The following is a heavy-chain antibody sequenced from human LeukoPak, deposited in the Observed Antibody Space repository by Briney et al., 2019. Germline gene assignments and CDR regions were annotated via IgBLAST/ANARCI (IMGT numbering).Heavy chain of an antibody. CDR1: GYSFTSYW. Sequence: GESLQISCKGSGYSFTSYWIGWVRQMPGKGLEWMGIIYPGDSDTRYSPSFQGQVTISADKSISTAYLQWSSLKASDTAMYYCARGLERGDYGPRGTDYWGQGTLVTVSS. J-gene: IGHJ4*02. V-gene: IGHV5-51*01. CDR2: IYPGDSDT. CDR3: ARGLERGDYGPRGTDY. D-gene: IGHD4/OR15-4a*01.